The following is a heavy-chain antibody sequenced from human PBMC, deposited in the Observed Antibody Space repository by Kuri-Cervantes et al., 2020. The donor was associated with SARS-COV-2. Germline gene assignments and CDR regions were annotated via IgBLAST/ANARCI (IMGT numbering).Heavy chain of an antibody. J-gene: IGHJ4*02. CDR1: GGSISSSSYY. D-gene: IGHD3-16*01. CDR3: ARGRSFVGN. CDR2: IYYSGST. V-gene: IGHV4-39*01. Sequence: ESLKISCTVSGGSISSSSYYWGWIRQPPGKGLEWIGSIYYSGSTYYNPSLKSRVTISVDTSKNQFSLKLGSVTAADTAVYYCARGRSFVGNWGQGTLVTVSS.